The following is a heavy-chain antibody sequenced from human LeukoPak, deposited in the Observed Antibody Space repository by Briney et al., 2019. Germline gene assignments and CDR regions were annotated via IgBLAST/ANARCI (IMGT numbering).Heavy chain of an antibody. CDR3: ARHFFRGLAASPFDY. CDR1: GGSISSSSYY. D-gene: IGHD3-16*01. V-gene: IGHV4-39*01. Sequence: KPSETLSLTCTVSGGSISSSSYYWGWIRQPPGRGLESIGSIFHSGSTDYNPSLKSRVTISVDASNNQFSLKLSSVTAADTAVYYCARHFFRGLAASPFDYWGQGTLVTVSS. J-gene: IGHJ4*02. CDR2: IFHSGST.